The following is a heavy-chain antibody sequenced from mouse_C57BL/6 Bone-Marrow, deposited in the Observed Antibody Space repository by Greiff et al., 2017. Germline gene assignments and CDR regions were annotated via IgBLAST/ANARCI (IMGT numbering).Heavy chain of an antibody. J-gene: IGHJ3*01. Sequence: QVQLKESGAELVRPGTSVKMSCKASGYTFTNYWIGWAKQRPGHGLEWIGDIYPGGGYTNYNEKFKGKATLTADKSSSTAYMQFSSLTSEDSAIYYCARRLRGALGFAYWGQGTLVTVSA. CDR3: ARRLRGALGFAY. V-gene: IGHV1-63*01. D-gene: IGHD1-1*01. CDR1: GYTFTNYW. CDR2: IYPGGGYT.